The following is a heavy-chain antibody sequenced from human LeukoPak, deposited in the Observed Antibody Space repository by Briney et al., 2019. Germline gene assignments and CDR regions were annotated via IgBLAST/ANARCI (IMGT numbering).Heavy chain of an antibody. Sequence: PSETLSLTCTVSGGSISGSSYYWGWIRQPPGKGLEWIGYIYYSGSTYYNPSLKSRVTISVDTSKNQFSLKLSSVTAADTAVYYCARVPPSNYDILTGYLNGAFDIWGQGTMVTVSS. CDR1: GGSISGSSYY. CDR3: ARVPPSNYDILTGYLNGAFDI. J-gene: IGHJ3*02. V-gene: IGHV4-31*03. D-gene: IGHD3-9*01. CDR2: IYYSGST.